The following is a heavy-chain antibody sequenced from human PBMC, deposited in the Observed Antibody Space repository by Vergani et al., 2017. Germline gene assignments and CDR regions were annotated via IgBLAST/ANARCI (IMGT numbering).Heavy chain of an antibody. CDR2: ISGSGGST. D-gene: IGHD3-22*01. J-gene: IGHJ5*02. CDR3: AEGEPTYYYGSGGSSNWFDP. Sequence: EVQLLESGGGLVQPGGSLRLSCAASGFTFSSYAMSWVRQAPEKGLEWVSTISGSGGSTYYADSVKGRFTISRDNFKNTLYMQMNSLRAEDTAVYYCAEGEPTYYYGSGGSSNWFDPWGEGTLVTVSS. V-gene: IGHV3-23*01. CDR1: GFTFSSYA.